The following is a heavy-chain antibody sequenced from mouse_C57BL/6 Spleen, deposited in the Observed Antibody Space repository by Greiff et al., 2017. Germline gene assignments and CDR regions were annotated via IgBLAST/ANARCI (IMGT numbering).Heavy chain of an antibody. Sequence: QVQLQQPGAELVRPGSSVKLSCKASGYTFTSYWMHWVKQRPIQGLEWIGNIDPSDSETNYNQKFKDKATLTVDKSSSTAYMQLSSLTSEDSAVYYCAREGYGSSSGYWGQGTTLTVSS. CDR1: GYTFTSYW. CDR2: IDPSDSET. CDR3: AREGYGSSSGY. J-gene: IGHJ2*01. D-gene: IGHD1-1*01. V-gene: IGHV1-52*01.